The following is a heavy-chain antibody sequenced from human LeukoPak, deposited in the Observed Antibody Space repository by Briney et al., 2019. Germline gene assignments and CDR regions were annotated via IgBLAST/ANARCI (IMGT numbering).Heavy chain of an antibody. J-gene: IGHJ3*02. D-gene: IGHD5-24*01. CDR3: ARERWLQTTDAFDI. CDR2: IYTSGGT. Sequence: SETLSLTCTVSGGSISSYYWSWIRQPPGKGLEWIGYIYTSGGTNYNPSLKSRVTISVDTSKNQFSLKLSSVTAADTAVYYCARERWLQTTDAFDIWGQGTMVTVSS. V-gene: IGHV4-4*09. CDR1: GGSISSYY.